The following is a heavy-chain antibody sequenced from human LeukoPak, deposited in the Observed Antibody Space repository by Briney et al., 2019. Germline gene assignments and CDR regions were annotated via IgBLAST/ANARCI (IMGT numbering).Heavy chain of an antibody. CDR2: INPSGGST. J-gene: IGHJ3*02. CDR1: GYTFSVYY. D-gene: IGHD6-13*01. CDR3: ARDSLSSSSDAFDI. Sequence: GASVTVSFTSSGYTFSVYYMHWMRQAPGQGLEWMGIINPSGGSTSYAQKFQGRVTMTRDTSTSTVYMELSSLRSEDTAVYYCARDSLSSSSDAFDIWGQGTMVTVSS. V-gene: IGHV1-46*01.